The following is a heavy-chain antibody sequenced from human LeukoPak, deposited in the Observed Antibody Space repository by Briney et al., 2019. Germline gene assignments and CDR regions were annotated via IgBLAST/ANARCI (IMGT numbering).Heavy chain of an antibody. CDR2: IYYSGST. D-gene: IGHD2-15*01. Sequence: PSETLSLTCTVSGGSISSSSYYWGWIRQPPGKGLEWIGSIYYSGSTYYNPSLKSRVTISVDTSKNQFSLKLSSVTAADTAVYYCARVRYCSGGSCYDYWGQGTLVTVSS. CDR3: ARVRYCSGGSCYDY. V-gene: IGHV4-39*07. J-gene: IGHJ4*02. CDR1: GGSISSSSYY.